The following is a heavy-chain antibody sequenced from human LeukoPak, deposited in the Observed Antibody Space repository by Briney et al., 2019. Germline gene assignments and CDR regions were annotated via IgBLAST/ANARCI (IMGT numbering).Heavy chain of an antibody. CDR3: ARDLGYCSGGSCLGGFDP. V-gene: IGHV3-23*01. J-gene: IGHJ5*02. CDR2: ISGSGSTT. Sequence: PGGSLRLSCAASGFTFSSYAMNWVRQAPGKGLEWVSAISGSGSTTYYADSVKGRFTISRDNAKNSLYLQMNSLRAEDTAVYYCARDLGYCSGGSCLGGFDPWGQGTLVTVSS. CDR1: GFTFSSYA. D-gene: IGHD2-15*01.